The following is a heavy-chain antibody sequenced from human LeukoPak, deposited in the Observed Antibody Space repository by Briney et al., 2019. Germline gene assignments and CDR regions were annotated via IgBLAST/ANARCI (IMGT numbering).Heavy chain of an antibody. J-gene: IGHJ4*02. D-gene: IGHD6-19*01. CDR2: ISWNSGSI. CDR1: GFIFNNYV. CDR3: AKDNRRHYTSGPNPDSLH. V-gene: IGHV3-9*01. Sequence: GGSLRLSCAGSGFIFNNYVMHWVRQPAAKGLQWVSGISWNSGSIDYADSVKGRFTISRDNAKNSLYLQMNSLRVEDTAFYYCAKDNRRHYTSGPNPDSLHWGQGALVTVSS.